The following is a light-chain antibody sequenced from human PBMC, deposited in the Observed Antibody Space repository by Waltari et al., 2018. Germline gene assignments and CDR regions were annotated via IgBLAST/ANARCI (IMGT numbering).Light chain of an antibody. CDR2: VTSGGSH. Sequence: QVVLTQSPSASASLVASVKPTCFLRSGHSSYDIAWHQQRPEKGPRYLMKVTSGGSHIKGDGISNRFSGSSSGAERYLTISSLQSEDEADYYCQTWDTGGVVFGGGTRLTAL. J-gene: IGLJ3*02. CDR3: QTWDTGGVV. CDR1: SGHSSYD. V-gene: IGLV4-69*01.